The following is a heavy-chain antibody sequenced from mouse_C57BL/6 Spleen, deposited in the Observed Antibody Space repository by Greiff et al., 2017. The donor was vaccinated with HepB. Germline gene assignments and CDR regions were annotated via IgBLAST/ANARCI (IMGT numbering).Heavy chain of an antibody. V-gene: IGHV1-7*01. J-gene: IGHJ4*01. CDR2: INPSSGYT. CDR1: GYTFTSYW. CDR3: GLLYGTLYAMDY. Sequence: VQLQQSGAELAKPGASVKLSCKASGYTFTSYWMHRVKQRPGQGLEWIGYINPSSGYTKYNQKFKDKATLTADKSSSTAYMQLSSLTYEDSAVYYCGLLYGTLYAMDYWGQGTSVTVSS. D-gene: IGHD1-1*01.